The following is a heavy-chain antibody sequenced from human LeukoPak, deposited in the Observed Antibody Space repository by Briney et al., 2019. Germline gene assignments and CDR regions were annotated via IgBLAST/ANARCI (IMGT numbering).Heavy chain of an antibody. D-gene: IGHD2-15*01. Sequence: SETLSLTCAVYGGSFSGYYWSWLRQPPGKGLEWIGEINHSGSTNYNPSLKSRVTISVDTSKNQFSLKLSSVTAADTAVYYCARGDCSGGSCYSGYWGQGTLVTVSS. V-gene: IGHV4-34*01. J-gene: IGHJ4*02. CDR3: ARGDCSGGSCYSGY. CDR2: INHSGST. CDR1: GGSFSGYY.